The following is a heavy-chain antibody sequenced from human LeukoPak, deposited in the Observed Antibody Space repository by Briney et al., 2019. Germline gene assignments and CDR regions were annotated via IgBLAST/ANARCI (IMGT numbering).Heavy chain of an antibody. CDR2: INSDGSST. CDR3: AKCSTSAYTTGWCNWIDP. CDR1: GFTLSSYW. V-gene: IGHV3-74*01. D-gene: IGHD6-19*01. Sequence: PGGSLRLSCAASGFTLSSYWMHWVCQAPGKGLVWVSRINSDGSSTRYADSVKGRFTISRDTSKNTLYLQMNSLRADDTAVYYCAKCSTSAYTTGWCNWIDPWGQGTLVTVSS. J-gene: IGHJ5*02.